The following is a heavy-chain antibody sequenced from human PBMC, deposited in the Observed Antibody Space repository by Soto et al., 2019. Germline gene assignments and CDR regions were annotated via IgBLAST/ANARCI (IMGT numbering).Heavy chain of an antibody. Sequence: PGGSLRLSCAASGFTFSSYWMHWVRQAPGKGLVWVSRINSDGSSTSYADSVKGRFTISRDNAKNTLYLQMNSLRAEDTAVYYCARGDIVVLPAAIYGMDVWGQGTTVTVSS. J-gene: IGHJ6*02. CDR3: ARGDIVVLPAAIYGMDV. CDR1: GFTFSSYW. CDR2: INSDGSST. V-gene: IGHV3-74*01. D-gene: IGHD2-2*02.